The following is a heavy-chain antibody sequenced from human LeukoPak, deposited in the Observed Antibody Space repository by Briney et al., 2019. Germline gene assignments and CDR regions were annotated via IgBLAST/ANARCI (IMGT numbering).Heavy chain of an antibody. J-gene: IGHJ4*02. CDR2: IWYDGSNK. CDR1: GFTFSSYG. Sequence: GRSLRLSCAASGFTFSSYGMHWVRQAPGKGLEWVAVIWYDGSNKYYADSVKGRFTISRDNSKNTLYLQMNSLRAEDTAVYYCARVRGYSYGLLDYWGQGTLVTVSS. CDR3: ARVRGYSYGLLDY. D-gene: IGHD5-18*01. V-gene: IGHV3-33*01.